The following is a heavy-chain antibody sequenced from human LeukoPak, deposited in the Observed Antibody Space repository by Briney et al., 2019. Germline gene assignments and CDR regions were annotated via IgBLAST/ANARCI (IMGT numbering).Heavy chain of an antibody. CDR1: GGTFSSYA. CDR3: ARERLYSSGWYLSWFDP. Sequence: SVKVSCKASGGTFSSYAISWVRQAPGQGLEWMGRIIPILGKANFAQKFQGRVTITADKSTSTAYMELSSLRSEDTAVYYCARERLYSSGWYLSWFDPWGQGTLVTVSS. V-gene: IGHV1-69*04. D-gene: IGHD6-19*01. CDR2: IIPILGKA. J-gene: IGHJ5*02.